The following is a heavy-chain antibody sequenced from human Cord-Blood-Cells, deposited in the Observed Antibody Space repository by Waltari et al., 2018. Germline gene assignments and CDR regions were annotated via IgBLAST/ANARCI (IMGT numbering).Heavy chain of an antibody. CDR3: ARVVTIFGVVNSDAFDI. CDR2: IYHRGST. Sequence: QLQLQESGSGLVKPSQTLSLTCAVSGGSISSGGYSWSWIRQPPGKGLEWIGYIYHRGSTYYNPSLKSRVTISVDRSKNQFSLKLSSVTAADTAVYYCARVVTIFGVVNSDAFDIWGQGTMVTVSS. V-gene: IGHV4-30-2*01. J-gene: IGHJ3*02. CDR1: GGSISSGGYS. D-gene: IGHD3-3*01.